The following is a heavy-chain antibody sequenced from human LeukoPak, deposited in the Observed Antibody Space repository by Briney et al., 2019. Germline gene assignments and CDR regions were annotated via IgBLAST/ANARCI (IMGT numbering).Heavy chain of an antibody. CDR1: GYSISSGYY. J-gene: IGHJ4*02. D-gene: IGHD2-2*01. Sequence: SETLSLTRTVSGYSISSGYYWGWIRQPPGKGLEWIGSIYHSGSTYYNPSLKSRVTISVDTSKNQFSLKLSSVTAADTAVYYCASSTSFLAPPDYWGQGTLVTVSS. CDR3: ASSTSFLAPPDY. V-gene: IGHV4-38-2*02. CDR2: IYHSGST.